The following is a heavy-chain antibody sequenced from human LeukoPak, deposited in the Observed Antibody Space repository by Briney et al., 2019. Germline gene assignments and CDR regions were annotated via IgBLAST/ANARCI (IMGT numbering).Heavy chain of an antibody. D-gene: IGHD6-13*01. CDR3: ARDSSSSWGKYYYYYYYMDV. J-gene: IGHJ6*03. V-gene: IGHV3-11*04. CDR1: GFTFSDYY. CDR2: ISSSGSTI. Sequence: GGSLRLSCAASGFTFSDYYMSWIRQAPGKGLEWVSYISSSGSTIYYADSVKGRFTISRDNAKNSQYLQMNSLRAEDTAVYYCARDSSSSWGKYYYYYYYMDVWGKGTTVTVSS.